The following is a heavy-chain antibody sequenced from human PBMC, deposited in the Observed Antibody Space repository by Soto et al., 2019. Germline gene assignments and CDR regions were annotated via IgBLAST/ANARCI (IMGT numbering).Heavy chain of an antibody. Sequence: QVQLVQSGAEVKKPGSSVKVSCKASGGTFSSYAISWVRQAPGQGLEWMGGIIPIFGTANYAQKFQGRVTITADESMSTAYMELSSLRSEDTAVYYCARNRLVIGLDRYGMDVWGQGTTVTVSS. J-gene: IGHJ6*02. D-gene: IGHD3-9*01. CDR3: ARNRLVIGLDRYGMDV. CDR2: IIPIFGTA. CDR1: GGTFSSYA. V-gene: IGHV1-69*01.